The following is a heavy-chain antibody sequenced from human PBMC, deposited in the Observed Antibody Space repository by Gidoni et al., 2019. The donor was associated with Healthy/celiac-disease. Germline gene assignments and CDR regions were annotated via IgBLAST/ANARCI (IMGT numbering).Heavy chain of an antibody. CDR2: IYYSGST. CDR1: GGSISSYY. D-gene: IGHD3-10*01. CDR3: ARQVSFVLWFGESMGGYMDV. J-gene: IGHJ6*03. V-gene: IGHV4-59*08. Sequence: QVQLQESGPGLVKPSETLSLTCTVSGGSISSYYWSWIRQPPGKGLEWIGYIYYSGSTNYNPSLKSRVTISVDTSKNQFSLKLSSVTAADTAVYYCARQVSFVLWFGESMGGYMDVWGKGTTVTVSS.